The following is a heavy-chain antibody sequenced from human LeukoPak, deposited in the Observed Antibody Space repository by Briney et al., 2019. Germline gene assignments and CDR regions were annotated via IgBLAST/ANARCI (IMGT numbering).Heavy chain of an antibody. V-gene: IGHV3-23*01. CDR2: ISGSGGST. Sequence: GGSLRLSCAASGFTFSSYAMSWVRRAPGKGLEWVSAISGSGGSTYYADSVKGRFTISRDNSKNTLYLQMNSLRAEDTAVYYCAKDGCSSTSCYAAYGYYFDYWGQGTLVTVSS. CDR3: AKDGCSSTSCYAAYGYYFDY. CDR1: GFTFSSYA. J-gene: IGHJ4*02. D-gene: IGHD2-2*01.